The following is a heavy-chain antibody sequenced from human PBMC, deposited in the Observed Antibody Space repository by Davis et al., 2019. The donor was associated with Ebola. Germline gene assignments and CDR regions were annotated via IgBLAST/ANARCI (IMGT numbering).Heavy chain of an antibody. V-gene: IGHV1-46*01. CDR1: GGTFTNYA. Sequence: ASVKVSCKPSGGTFTNYAVNWVRQAPGQGLEWMGIINPSGGSTSYAQKFQGRVTMTRDTSTSTVYMELSSLRSEDTAVYYCARGGEFDYWGQGTLVTVSS. CDR3: ARGGEFDY. J-gene: IGHJ4*02. D-gene: IGHD2-21*01. CDR2: INPSGGST.